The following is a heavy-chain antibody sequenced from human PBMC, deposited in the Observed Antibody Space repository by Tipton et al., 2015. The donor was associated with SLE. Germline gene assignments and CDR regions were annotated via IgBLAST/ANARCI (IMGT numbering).Heavy chain of an antibody. V-gene: IGHV3-30*04. CDR3: ARRVGSYYGMDV. Sequence: QVQLVQSGGGVVQPGRSLRLSCAASGFTFSTYAMHWVRQAPGKGLEWVALISYDGSNKYHADSVKGRFTISRDNSKNTLYLQMTSLRAEDTAVYYCARRVGSYYGMDVWGQGTTVTVSS. D-gene: IGHD3-10*01. J-gene: IGHJ6*02. CDR2: ISYDGSNK. CDR1: GFTFSTYA.